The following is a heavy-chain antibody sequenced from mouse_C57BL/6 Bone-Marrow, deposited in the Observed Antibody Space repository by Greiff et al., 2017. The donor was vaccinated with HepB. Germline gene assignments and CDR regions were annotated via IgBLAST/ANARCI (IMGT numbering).Heavy chain of an antibody. CDR1: GFTFSSYA. CDR3: AREPSMVTTGDYYAMDY. J-gene: IGHJ4*01. CDR2: ISDGGSYT. Sequence: EVQGVESGGSLVKPGGSLKLSCAASGFTFSSYAMSWVRQTPEKRLEWVATISDGGSYTYYPDNVKGRFTISRDNAKNNLYLQMSHLKSEDTAMYYCAREPSMVTTGDYYAMDYWGQGTSVTVSS. D-gene: IGHD2-9*01. V-gene: IGHV5-4*01.